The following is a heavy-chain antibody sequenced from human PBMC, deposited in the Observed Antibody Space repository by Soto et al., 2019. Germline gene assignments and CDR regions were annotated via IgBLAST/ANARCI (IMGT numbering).Heavy chain of an antibody. CDR3: AKDRIWGSSPSWDYMDV. V-gene: IGHV3-30*18. Sequence: GGSLRLSCAASGVTFRTYGMHWVRQAPGKGLEWVAVISYDGSNKYYGDSVKGRFTISRDNSKNTLDLQMNRLRAEDTAVYYCAKDRIWGSSPSWDYMDVWGKGTTVPVSS. CDR2: ISYDGSNK. D-gene: IGHD2-2*01. CDR1: GVTFRTYG. J-gene: IGHJ6*03.